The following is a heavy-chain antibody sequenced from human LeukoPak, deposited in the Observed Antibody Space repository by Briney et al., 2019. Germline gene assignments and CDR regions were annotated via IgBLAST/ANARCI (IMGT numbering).Heavy chain of an antibody. D-gene: IGHD2/OR15-2a*01. CDR3: VRNNNNDY. CDR2: ISYDGSTK. CDR1: GFSFSSYG. V-gene: IGHV3-30*02. Sequence: GGSLRLSCAASGFSFSSYGMHWVRQAPGKGLEWVAFISYDGSTKTYADSVKGRLTTSRDISLHLQMNSLRAEDTAVYYCVRNNNNDYWGQGTLVTVSS. J-gene: IGHJ4*02.